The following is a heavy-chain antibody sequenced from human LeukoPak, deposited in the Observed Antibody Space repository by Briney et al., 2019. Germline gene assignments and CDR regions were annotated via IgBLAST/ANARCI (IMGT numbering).Heavy chain of an antibody. J-gene: IGHJ4*02. V-gene: IGHV3-49*04. CDR3: TRDQTPYY. Sequence: GGSLRLSCAASGFTFDDYAMTWVRQAPGKGLEWVGFIRSKIYGGTPEYAASVKGRFTISRDDSKGIAYLQMNSLKTEDTAVYYCTRDQTPYYWGQGTLVTVSS. CDR1: GFTFDDYA. CDR2: IRSKIYGGTP.